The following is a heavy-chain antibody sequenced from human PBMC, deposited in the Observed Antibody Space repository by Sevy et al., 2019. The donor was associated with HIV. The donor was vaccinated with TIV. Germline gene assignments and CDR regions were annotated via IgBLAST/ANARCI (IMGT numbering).Heavy chain of an antibody. CDR3: ARGFIMRAFDI. CDR2: IGTAGDT. J-gene: IGHJ3*02. CDR1: GFTFSSYG. D-gene: IGHD3-10*01. V-gene: IGHV3-13*01. Sequence: GGSLRLSCAASGFTFSSYGMHWVRQATGKGLEWVSAIGTAGDTYYPGSVKGRFTISRENAKNSLYLQMNSLRAGDTAVYYCARGFIMRAFDIWGQGTMVTVSS.